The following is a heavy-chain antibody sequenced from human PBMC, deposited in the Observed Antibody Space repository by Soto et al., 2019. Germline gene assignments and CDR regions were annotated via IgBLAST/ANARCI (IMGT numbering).Heavy chain of an antibody. Sequence: PSETLSLTCAVYGGSFSGYYWSWIRQPPGKGLEWIGSIYYTGSTYYSPSLKSRLTISVDTSNNQFSLKLTSATAADTAVYFCATVPWADRNFDYWGQGTLVTVSS. J-gene: IGHJ4*02. CDR3: ATVPWADRNFDY. D-gene: IGHD6-19*01. V-gene: IGHV4-34*01. CDR1: GGSFSGYY. CDR2: IYYTGST.